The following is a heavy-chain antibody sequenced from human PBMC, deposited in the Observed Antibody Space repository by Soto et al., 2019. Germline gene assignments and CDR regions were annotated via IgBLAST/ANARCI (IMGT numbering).Heavy chain of an antibody. D-gene: IGHD6-19*01. V-gene: IGHV3-30-3*01. CDR1: GFTFSSYA. CDR2: ISYDGSNK. CDR3: ARDSELGIAVAGSIDY. J-gene: IGHJ4*02. Sequence: QVQLVESGGGVVQPGRSLRLSCAASGFTFSSYAMHWVRQAPGKGLEWVAVISYDGSNKYYADSVKGRFTISRDNSKNTLYLEMNRLRAEDTCVYYCARDSELGIAVAGSIDYWGQGTLVTVSS.